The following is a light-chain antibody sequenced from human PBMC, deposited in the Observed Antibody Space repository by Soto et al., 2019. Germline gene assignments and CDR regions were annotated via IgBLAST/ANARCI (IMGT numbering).Light chain of an antibody. CDR2: EVS. V-gene: IGLV2-14*01. J-gene: IGLJ1*01. Sequence: QSVLTQPASVSGSPGQSITISCTGTSSDVGGYNYVSWYQQHPGKAPKLMIYEVSNRPSGVYNRFSGSKSGNTASLTISGLQAEDEADYYCSSYTSSSILFGTGTKVTVL. CDR3: SSYTSSSIL. CDR1: SSDVGGYNY.